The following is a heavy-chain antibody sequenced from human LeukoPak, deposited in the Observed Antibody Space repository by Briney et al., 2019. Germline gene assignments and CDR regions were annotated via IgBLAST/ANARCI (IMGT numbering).Heavy chain of an antibody. CDR3: ARCPAVTTDYYYYMDV. CDR2: IYYSGST. J-gene: IGHJ6*03. Sequence: SETLSLTCTVSGYSISSGYYWSWIRPPPGKGLEWIGYIYYSGSTNYNPSLKSRVTISVDTSKNQFSLKLSSVTAADTAVYYCARCPAVTTDYYYYMDVWGKGTTVTISS. V-gene: IGHV4-61*01. D-gene: IGHD4-17*01. CDR1: GYSISSGYY.